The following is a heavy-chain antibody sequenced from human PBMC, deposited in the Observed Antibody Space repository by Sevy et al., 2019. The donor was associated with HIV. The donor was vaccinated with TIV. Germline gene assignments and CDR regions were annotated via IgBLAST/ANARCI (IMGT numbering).Heavy chain of an antibody. D-gene: IGHD6-19*01. CDR2: ISSSSSYI. J-gene: IGHJ5*02. CDR1: GFTFSSYS. Sequence: GGSLRLSCAASGFTFSSYSMNWVRQAPGKGLEWVSSISSSSSYIYYADSVKGRFTISRDNAKNSLYLQMNSLRAEDTAVYYCARANYSSGWKNWFDPWGQGTLVTVSS. CDR3: ARANYSSGWKNWFDP. V-gene: IGHV3-21*01.